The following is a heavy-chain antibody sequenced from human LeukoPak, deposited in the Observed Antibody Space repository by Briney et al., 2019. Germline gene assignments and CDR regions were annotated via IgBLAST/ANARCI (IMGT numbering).Heavy chain of an antibody. J-gene: IGHJ4*02. D-gene: IGHD3-10*01. Sequence: GGSLRLSCAASGFTFSSYGMYWVRQAPRKGREGGAVISYDGGNKYYADSLKGRVTISRDTSKNTLYLQMSSLRAEDTAVYYCARDPTFYYGSGSYWYFASWGQGTPVTLSS. CDR3: ARDPTFYYGSGSYWYFAS. CDR1: GFTFSSYG. V-gene: IGHV3-30*03. CDR2: ISYDGGNK.